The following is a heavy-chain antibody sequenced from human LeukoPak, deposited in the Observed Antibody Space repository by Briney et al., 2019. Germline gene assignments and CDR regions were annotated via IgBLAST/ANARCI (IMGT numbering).Heavy chain of an antibody. CDR1: GFTFSSYG. Sequence: GGSLRLSCAASGFTFSSYGMHWVRQAPGKGLEWVAVISYDGSNKYYADSVKGRFTISRDNSKNTLYLQMNSLRAEDTAVYYCAISGEAMAGAGNYWGQGNLVTVSS. CDR3: AISGEAMAGAGNY. V-gene: IGHV3-30*03. D-gene: IGHD6-19*01. CDR2: ISYDGSNK. J-gene: IGHJ4*02.